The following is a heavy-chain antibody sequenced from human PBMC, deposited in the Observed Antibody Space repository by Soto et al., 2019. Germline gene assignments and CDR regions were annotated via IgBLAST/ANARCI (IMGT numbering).Heavy chain of an antibody. Sequence: GGSLRLSCAASGFTFSNAWMNWVRQAPGKGLEWVGRIKSKTDGGTTDYAAPVKGRFTILRDDSENTLYLQMNSLKTEDTAVYYCTTRIAVAGADYWGQGTLVTVSS. CDR1: GFTFSNAW. J-gene: IGHJ4*02. CDR3: TTRIAVAGADY. V-gene: IGHV3-15*07. D-gene: IGHD6-19*01. CDR2: IKSKTDGGTT.